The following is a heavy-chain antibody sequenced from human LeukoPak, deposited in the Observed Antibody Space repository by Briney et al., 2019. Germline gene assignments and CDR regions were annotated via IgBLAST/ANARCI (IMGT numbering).Heavy chain of an antibody. V-gene: IGHV1-2*06. J-gene: IGHJ5*02. CDR1: GYTFTGYY. CDR3: ARGHFHRLRYFDSTPGIRGGIDP. CDR2: INPNSGGA. Sequence: ASVKVSCKASGYTFTGYYMHWVRQAPGQGLEWMGRINPNSGGANYAQKFQGRVTMTRDTSISTAYMELSRLRSDDTAVYYCARGHFHRLRYFDSTPGIRGGIDPWGQGTLVTVSS. D-gene: IGHD3-9*01.